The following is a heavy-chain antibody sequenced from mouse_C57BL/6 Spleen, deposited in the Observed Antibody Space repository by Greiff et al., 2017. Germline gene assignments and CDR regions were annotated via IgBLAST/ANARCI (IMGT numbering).Heavy chain of an antibody. CDR3: TTRGYYYFDY. CDR1: GFNIKDDY. CDR2: IDPENGDT. J-gene: IGHJ2*01. D-gene: IGHD2-3*01. V-gene: IGHV14-4*01. Sequence: VQLKQSGAELVRPGASVKLSCTASGFNIKDDYMHWVKQRPEQGLEWIGWIDPENGDTEYASKFQGKATITADTSSNTAYLQLSSLTSEDTAVYYCTTRGYYYFDYWGQGTTLTVSS.